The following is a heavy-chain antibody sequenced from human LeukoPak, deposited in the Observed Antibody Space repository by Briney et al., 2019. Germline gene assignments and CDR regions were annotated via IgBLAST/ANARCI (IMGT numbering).Heavy chain of an antibody. Sequence: SETLSLTCTVSGGSISSYYWSWLRQPPGKGLEYIGYTHYSGATNYNPSLKSRVTISLDTSGNQFSLKLSSVTAADTAVYYCASGYCGGACQLGGVDMWGQGTVVTVSS. J-gene: IGHJ3*02. CDR1: GGSISSYY. CDR2: THYSGAT. CDR3: ASGYCGGACQLGGVDM. D-gene: IGHD2-21*02. V-gene: IGHV4-59*01.